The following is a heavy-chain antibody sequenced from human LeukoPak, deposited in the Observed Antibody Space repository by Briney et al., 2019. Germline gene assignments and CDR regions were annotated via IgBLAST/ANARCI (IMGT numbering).Heavy chain of an antibody. CDR3: ARGYSSGWCCY. J-gene: IGHJ4*02. D-gene: IGHD6-19*01. Sequence: GGSLRLSCAASGFTFSSYSMNWVRQAPGKGLEWVSSISSSSSFIYYADSVKGRFTISRDNAKNSLYLQMNSLRAEDTAVYYCARGYSSGWCCYWGQGTLVTVSS. CDR1: GFTFSSYS. V-gene: IGHV3-21*01. CDR2: ISSSSSFI.